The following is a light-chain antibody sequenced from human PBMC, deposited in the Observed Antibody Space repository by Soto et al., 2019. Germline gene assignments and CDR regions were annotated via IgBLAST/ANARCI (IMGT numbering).Light chain of an antibody. J-gene: IGLJ2*01. CDR3: SSYAGSFPH. V-gene: IGLV2-11*01. CDR2: DVT. CDR1: SSSVGSYNF. Sequence: QSALTQPRSVSGSPGQSVTISCTGTSSSVGSYNFVSWYQQHPGKAPKIMIYDVTKRPSGVPDRFSGSKSGNTASLTISGLQAEDEADYYCSSYAGSFPHLGGGTKLTVL.